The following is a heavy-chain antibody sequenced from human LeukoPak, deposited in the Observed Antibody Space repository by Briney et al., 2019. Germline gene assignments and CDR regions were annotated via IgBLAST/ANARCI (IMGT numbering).Heavy chain of an antibody. CDR2: IYTSGST. CDR3: AREKLGYCSSTSCYRAFDI. CDR1: GGSISSYY. D-gene: IGHD2-2*02. Sequence: SSETLSLTCTVSGGSISSYYWSWIRQPAGKGLEWIGRIYTSGSTNYNPSLKSRVTMSVDTSKNQFSLKLSSVTAADTAVYYCAREKLGYCSSTSCYRAFDIWGQGTMVTVSS. J-gene: IGHJ3*02. V-gene: IGHV4-4*07.